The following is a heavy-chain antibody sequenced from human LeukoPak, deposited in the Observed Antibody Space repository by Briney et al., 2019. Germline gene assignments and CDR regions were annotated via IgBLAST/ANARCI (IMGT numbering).Heavy chain of an antibody. CDR3: AKQDSYSSGPGY. CDR1: GFTFSSYS. CDR2: IKQDGSEK. V-gene: IGHV3-7*03. J-gene: IGHJ4*02. D-gene: IGHD6-19*01. Sequence: PGGSLRLSCAASGFTFSSYSMNWVRQAPGKGLEWVANIKQDGSEKYYVDSVKGRFTISRDNAKNSLYLQMNSLRAEDTAVYYCAKQDSYSSGPGYWGQGTLVTVSS.